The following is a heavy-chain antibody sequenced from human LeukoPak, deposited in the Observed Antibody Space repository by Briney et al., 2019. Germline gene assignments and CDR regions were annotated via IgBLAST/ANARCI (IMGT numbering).Heavy chain of an antibody. Sequence: PGGSLRLSCEASGFILSGYSMHWVRQAPGKGLGYVSVINPDGTRTYYTNSVKGRFIISRDNSKNTLYLQMGSLRDEDTAMYYCAREQPDGSTAYWGQGTLVIVSS. CDR3: AREQPDGSTAY. CDR2: INPDGTRT. J-gene: IGHJ4*02. V-gene: IGHV3-64*01. D-gene: IGHD2-21*02. CDR1: GFILSGYS.